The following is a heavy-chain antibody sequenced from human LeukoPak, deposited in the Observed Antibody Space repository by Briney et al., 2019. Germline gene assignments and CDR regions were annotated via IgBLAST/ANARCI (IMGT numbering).Heavy chain of an antibody. V-gene: IGHV3-7*01. J-gene: IGHJ6*03. CDR2: IKQDGGEK. D-gene: IGHD1-26*01. CDR3: ARDPYSGNYGNYYYYYMDV. CDR1: GFIFSNYW. Sequence: GGSLRLSCAASGFIFSNYWMTWVRHAPGKGLEWVATIKQDGGEKYYVDSVKGRFTISRDNAKNSLYLQMNSLGPEDTAVYYCARDPYSGNYGNYYYYYMDVWGKGTTVTISS.